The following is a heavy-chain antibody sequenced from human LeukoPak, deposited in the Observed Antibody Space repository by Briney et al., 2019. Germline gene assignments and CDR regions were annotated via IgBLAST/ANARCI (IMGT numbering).Heavy chain of an antibody. CDR1: GFTFSSYA. CDR3: ARDDDVDTDIVTPFDY. D-gene: IGHD5-18*01. V-gene: IGHV3-64*01. Sequence: GGSLRLSCAASGFTFSSYAMHWVRQAPGKGLEYVSAISSNGGSTYYANSVKGRFTISRDNSKNTLYLQMGSLRAEDMAVYYCARDDDVDTDIVTPFDYWGQGTLVTVSS. CDR2: ISSNGGST. J-gene: IGHJ4*02.